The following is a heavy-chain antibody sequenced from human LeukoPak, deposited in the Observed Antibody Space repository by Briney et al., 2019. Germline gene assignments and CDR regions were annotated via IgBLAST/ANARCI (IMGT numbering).Heavy chain of an antibody. CDR3: AREDYCSGGICYPMKFDY. Sequence: SETLSLTCTVSGGSISNYYWSWIRQPPGQGLEWIGFVYYDGTTNYSPSLKSRVTISVDTSKNQFSLKVRSVTAADTAVYYCAREDYCSGGICYPMKFDYWGQGTLATVSS. D-gene: IGHD2-15*01. J-gene: IGHJ4*02. CDR2: VYYDGTT. CDR1: GGSISNYY. V-gene: IGHV4-59*01.